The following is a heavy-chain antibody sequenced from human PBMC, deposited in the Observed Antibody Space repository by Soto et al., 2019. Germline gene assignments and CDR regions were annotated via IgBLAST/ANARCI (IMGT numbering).Heavy chain of an antibody. CDR1: GFTFSSYG. CDR3: AKETFYRGYSSGWFDY. D-gene: IGHD6-19*01. Sequence: QVQLVESGGGVVQPGRSLRLSCAASGFTFSSYGMHWVRQAPGKGLEWVAVISYDGSNKYYADSVKGRFTISRDNSKNTLYLQMNSLRAEDTAVYYCAKETFYRGYSSGWFDYWGQGTLVTVSS. V-gene: IGHV3-30*18. CDR2: ISYDGSNK. J-gene: IGHJ4*02.